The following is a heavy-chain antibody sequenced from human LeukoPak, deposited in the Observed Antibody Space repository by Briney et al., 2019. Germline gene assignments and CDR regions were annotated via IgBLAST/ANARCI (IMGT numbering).Heavy chain of an antibody. D-gene: IGHD3-10*01. V-gene: IGHV5-51*01. CDR1: GYSFTSYW. J-gene: IGHJ5*02. CDR2: IYPGDSDT. CDR3: ARRVDRPTVVRGGFDP. Sequence: GESLKISCKGSGYSFTSYWIGWVRQMPGKGLEWMGIIYPGDSDTRYSPSFQGQVTISADKSISTAYLQWSSLKASDTAMYYCARRVDRPTVVRGGFDPWGQGTLVTVSS.